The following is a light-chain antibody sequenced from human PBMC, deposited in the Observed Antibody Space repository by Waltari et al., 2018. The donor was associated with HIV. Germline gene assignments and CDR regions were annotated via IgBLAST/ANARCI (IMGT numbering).Light chain of an antibody. CDR1: SSNIGAGYD. V-gene: IGLV1-40*01. J-gene: IGLJ1*01. Sequence: QSVLAQPPSVSGAPGQRVTIPCTGRSSNIGAGYDVHWYQQLPGTAPKFLIYGNTNRPSGVPDRFSGSKSGSSASLAITGLQAEDEADYYCQSYDTSLSAYVFGTGTKVTVL. CDR3: QSYDTSLSAYV. CDR2: GNT.